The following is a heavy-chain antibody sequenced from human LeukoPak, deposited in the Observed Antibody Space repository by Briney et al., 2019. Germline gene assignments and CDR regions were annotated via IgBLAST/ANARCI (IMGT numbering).Heavy chain of an antibody. D-gene: IGHD2-15*01. CDR1: GGSISSSSCY. CDR3: ARDVGYCSGGSCYSNYYFDY. CDR2: IYYSGST. V-gene: IGHV4-39*07. J-gene: IGHJ4*02. Sequence: SETLSLTCTVSGGSISSSSCYWGWIRQPPGKGLEWIGSIYYSGSTYYNPSLKSRVTISVDTSKNQFSLKLSSVTAADTAVYYCARDVGYCSGGSCYSNYYFDYWGQGTLVTVSS.